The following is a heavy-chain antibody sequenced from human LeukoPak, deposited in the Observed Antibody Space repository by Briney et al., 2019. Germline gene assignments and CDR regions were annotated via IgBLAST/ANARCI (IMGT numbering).Heavy chain of an antibody. Sequence: SETLSLTCAVYGGSFSGYYWSWIRQPPGKGLEWIGEINHSGSTNYNPSLKSRVTISVDTSNNQFSLKLSSVTAADTAVYYCARGDYFGSGSADSWGQGTLVTVSS. J-gene: IGHJ4*02. V-gene: IGHV4-34*01. CDR1: GGSFSGYY. CDR2: INHSGST. CDR3: ARGDYFGSGSADS. D-gene: IGHD3-10*01.